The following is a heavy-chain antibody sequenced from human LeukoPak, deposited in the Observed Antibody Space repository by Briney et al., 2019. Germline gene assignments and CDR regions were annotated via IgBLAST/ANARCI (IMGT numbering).Heavy chain of an antibody. Sequence: GGSLRLSCAASGFTFSIDTMSWVRQAPGRGREWVSSISSSSSYIYYADSVKGRFTISRDNAENSLYLQMNSLRAEDTAVYYCARDDYGGLDYWGQGTLVTVSS. CDR3: ARDDYGGLDY. CDR1: GFTFSIDT. J-gene: IGHJ4*02. CDR2: ISSSSSYI. V-gene: IGHV3-21*01. D-gene: IGHD4-23*01.